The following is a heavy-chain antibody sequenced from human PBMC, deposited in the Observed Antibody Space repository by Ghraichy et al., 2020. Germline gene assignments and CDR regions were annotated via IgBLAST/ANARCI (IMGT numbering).Heavy chain of an antibody. D-gene: IGHD6-19*01. Sequence: ASVKVSCKTSGYPFTSYYMHWVRQAPGQGLEGVGLINPAHEFINYEQKFQGRVTMTRDTSTNTLYMVLSSLKAEDTAVYYCARDHDGWYCLDYWGQGTLVTVSS. CDR2: INPAHEFI. CDR1: GYPFTSYY. CDR3: ARDHDGWYCLDY. J-gene: IGHJ4*02. V-gene: IGHV1-46*01.